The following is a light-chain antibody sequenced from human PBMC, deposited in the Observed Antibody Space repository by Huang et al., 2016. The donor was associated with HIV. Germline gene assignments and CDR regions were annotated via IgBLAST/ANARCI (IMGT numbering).Light chain of an antibody. Sequence: DIQMTQSPSSVSASVGERVTITCRASQDISSYGAWYQQKPGKAPKLLIYATSTRQRGVPSRFSGSASGTEFTLTISSLQPEDFATYYCQQTDRFSITFGQGTRLEIK. CDR2: ATS. J-gene: IGKJ5*01. CDR1: QDISSY. CDR3: QQTDRFSIT. V-gene: IGKV1-12*01.